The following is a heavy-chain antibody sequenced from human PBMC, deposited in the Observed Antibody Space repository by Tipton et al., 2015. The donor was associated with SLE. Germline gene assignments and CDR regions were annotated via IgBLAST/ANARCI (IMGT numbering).Heavy chain of an antibody. V-gene: IGHV4-34*01. D-gene: IGHD4-11*01. J-gene: IGHJ6*03. CDR3: ARGGPVTTSYYYYYMDV. Sequence: TLSLTCAVYGGSFSGYYWSWIRQPPGKGLEWIGEINHSGSTNYNPSLKSRVTISVDTSKNQFSLKLSSVTAADTAVYYCARGGPVTTSYYYYYMDVGGKGTTVTVSS. CDR2: INHSGST. CDR1: GGSFSGYY.